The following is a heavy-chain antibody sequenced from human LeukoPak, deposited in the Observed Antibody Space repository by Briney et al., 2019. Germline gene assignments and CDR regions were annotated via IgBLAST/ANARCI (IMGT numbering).Heavy chain of an antibody. Sequence: GAAVKVSCKASGYTFTCDFIHWVRQAPGQGLAWMGWINSDSGGTDYARTLQGRVTMTRDTSIRTAYIELSSLRTDDTAVFYCAGGNIATRRGENWFDPWGQGTLVTLSS. CDR2: INSDSGGT. V-gene: IGHV1-2*02. J-gene: IGHJ5*02. D-gene: IGHD6-6*01. CDR1: GYTFTCDF. CDR3: AGGNIATRRGENWFDP.